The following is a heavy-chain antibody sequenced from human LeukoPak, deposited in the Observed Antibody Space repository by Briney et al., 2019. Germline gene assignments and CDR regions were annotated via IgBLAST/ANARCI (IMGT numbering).Heavy chain of an antibody. CDR3: ARVRVLSGRGFDY. Sequence: ASVKVSCKASGYTFTGYYMHWVRQAPGQGLEWMGWINPNSGGTNYAQKFQGRVTMTRDTSISTAYMELSRLRSDDTAVYYCARVRVLSGRGFDYWGLGTLVTVSS. V-gene: IGHV1-2*02. D-gene: IGHD3-10*01. J-gene: IGHJ4*02. CDR1: GYTFTGYY. CDR2: INPNSGGT.